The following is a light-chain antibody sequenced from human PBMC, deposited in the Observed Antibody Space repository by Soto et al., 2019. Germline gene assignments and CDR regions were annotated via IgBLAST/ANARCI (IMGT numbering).Light chain of an antibody. CDR1: NSNLGAGYD. Sequence: QSVLTQPPSVSGVPGQRVTISCTGNNSNLGAGYDVHWYQQLPGAAPKLVVFGNRNRPSGVPERFSGSKSGTSASLAITGLQAEDEADYYCQAYVYSLTAFVFGGGTKLTVL. CDR2: GNR. CDR3: QAYVYSLTAFV. V-gene: IGLV1-40*01. J-gene: IGLJ3*02.